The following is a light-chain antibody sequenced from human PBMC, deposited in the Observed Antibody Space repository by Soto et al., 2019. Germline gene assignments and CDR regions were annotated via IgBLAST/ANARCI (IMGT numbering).Light chain of an antibody. V-gene: IGKV3-15*01. J-gene: IGKJ1*01. Sequence: EIVMTQSPATLSVSPGESATLSCRASQTVSSNLAWYQQKLGQAPRLLIYCASTRSTGVPARFSGSGSGTEFTLTISSLQSEDFAVYYCQQYNVWPPWTFGQGTKVDIK. CDR3: QQYNVWPPWT. CDR2: CAS. CDR1: QTVSSN.